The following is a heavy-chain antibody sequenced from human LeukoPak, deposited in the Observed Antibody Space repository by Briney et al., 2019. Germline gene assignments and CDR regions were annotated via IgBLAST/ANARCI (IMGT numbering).Heavy chain of an antibody. CDR2: ISAYNGNT. J-gene: IGHJ3*02. CDR3: ARDRGYDFWSGYYYDAFGI. Sequence: ASVKVSCKASGYTFTSYAMNWVRQAPGQGLEWMGWISAYNGNTNYAQKLQGRVTMTTDTSTSTAYMELRSLRSDDTAVYYCARDRGYDFWSGYYYDAFGIWGQGTMVTVSS. D-gene: IGHD3-3*01. CDR1: GYTFTSYA. V-gene: IGHV1-18*01.